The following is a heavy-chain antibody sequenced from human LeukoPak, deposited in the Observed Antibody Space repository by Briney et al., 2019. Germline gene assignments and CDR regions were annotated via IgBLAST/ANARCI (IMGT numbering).Heavy chain of an antibody. V-gene: IGHV4-59*08. Sequence: PSETLSLTCTVSGGSISSYYWRWIRQPPGKGLEWMGFIYYSGSTNYNPSLKSRVTISVDTYKNQFSLKLSSVTAADTAVYYCARTVDSILGVDYFDYWGQGTLVTVSS. D-gene: IGHD3-3*01. CDR2: IYYSGST. CDR3: ARTVDSILGVDYFDY. J-gene: IGHJ4*02. CDR1: GGSISSYY.